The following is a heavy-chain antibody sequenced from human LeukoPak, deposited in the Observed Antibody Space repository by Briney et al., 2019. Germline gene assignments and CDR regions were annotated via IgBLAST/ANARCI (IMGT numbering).Heavy chain of an antibody. CDR3: AIVLPYFGY. V-gene: IGHV1-18*01. D-gene: IGHD3-10*01. CDR2: ITTYNGDT. Sequence: ASVKVSCKASGHTFTTYGLSWVRQAPGQGLEWMGRITTYNGDTDYAQKLQGRVTMTADTSTSTAYMELRSLRSDDTAVYYCAIVLPYFGYWGQGTLLTVSS. CDR1: GHTFTTYG. J-gene: IGHJ4*02.